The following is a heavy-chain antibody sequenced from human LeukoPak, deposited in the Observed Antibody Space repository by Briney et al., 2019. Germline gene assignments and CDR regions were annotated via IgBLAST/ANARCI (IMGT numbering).Heavy chain of an antibody. D-gene: IGHD2-15*01. CDR1: GYTFTGYY. V-gene: IGHV1-2*02. CDR2: INPNSGGT. J-gene: IGHJ6*03. Sequence: ASVKVSCKASGYTFTGYYMHWVRQAPGQGLEWMGWINPNSGGTNYAQKFQGRVTMTRDTSISTAYMELSRLRSDDTAVYYCARVGGSRWRQLISTSYYYYYMGVWGKGTTVTASS. CDR3: ARVGGSRWRQLISTSYYYYYMGV.